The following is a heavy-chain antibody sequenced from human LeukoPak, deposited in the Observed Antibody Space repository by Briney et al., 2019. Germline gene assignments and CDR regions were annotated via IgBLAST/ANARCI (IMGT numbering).Heavy chain of an antibody. J-gene: IGHJ4*02. D-gene: IGHD3-9*01. CDR2: ISWNSGSI. CDR3: AKDILTGYYNYYFDY. Sequence: GGSLRLSCAASGFTFDDYAMHWVRQAPGKGLEWVSGISWNSGSIGYADSVKGRFTISRDNAKNSLYLQMNSLRAEDTAVYYCAKDILTGYYNYYFDYWGQGTLVTVSS. CDR1: GFTFDDYA. V-gene: IGHV3-9*01.